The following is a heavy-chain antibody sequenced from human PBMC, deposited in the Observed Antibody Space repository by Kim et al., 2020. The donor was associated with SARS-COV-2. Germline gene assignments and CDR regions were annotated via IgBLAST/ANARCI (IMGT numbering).Heavy chain of an antibody. CDR2: ISGSGGST. D-gene: IGHD2-21*02. V-gene: IGHV3-23*01. J-gene: IGHJ5*02. Sequence: GGSLRLSCAASGFTFSSYAMSWVRQAPGKGLEWVSAISGSGGSTYYADSVKGRFTISRDNSKNTLYLQMNSLRAEDTAVYYCAGSYCGGDCYSGLDWFDPWGQGTLVTVSS. CDR1: GFTFSSYA. CDR3: AGSYCGGDCYSGLDWFDP.